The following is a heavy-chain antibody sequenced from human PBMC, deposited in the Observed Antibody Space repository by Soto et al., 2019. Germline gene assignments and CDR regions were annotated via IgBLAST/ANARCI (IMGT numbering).Heavy chain of an antibody. V-gene: IGHV3-21*01. J-gene: IGHJ4*02. CDR3: ARDWGQTLDY. Sequence: EVQLVESGGGLVKPGGSLRLSCAASGFTFSSYTMNWVRQAPGKGLEWVSSISSTSSYIYYADSVKGRFTISRDNAKNSLYLQMNSLRAEETAVYYCARDWGQTLDYWGQGTLVIVSS. D-gene: IGHD3-16*01. CDR1: GFTFSSYT. CDR2: ISSTSSYI.